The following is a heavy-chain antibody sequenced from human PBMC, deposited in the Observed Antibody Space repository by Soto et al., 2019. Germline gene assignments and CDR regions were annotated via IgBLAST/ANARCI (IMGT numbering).Heavy chain of an antibody. Sequence: SVKVSCKASGGTSSSYAISWVRQAPGQGLEWMGGIIPIFGTANYAQKFQGRVTITADKSTSTAYMELSSLRAEDTAVYYCAQITCSGVSCPNYWYGMEVWGPGTTVTV. CDR1: GGTSSSYA. V-gene: IGHV1-69*06. CDR2: IIPIFGTA. D-gene: IGHD2-15*01. CDR3: AQITCSGVSCPNYWYGMEV. J-gene: IGHJ6*02.